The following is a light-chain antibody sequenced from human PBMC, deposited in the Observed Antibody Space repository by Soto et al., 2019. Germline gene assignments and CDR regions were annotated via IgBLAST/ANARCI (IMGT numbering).Light chain of an antibody. CDR3: QQRSNWPPT. CDR1: ENLNTN. V-gene: IGKV3-15*01. Sequence: EIVMTQSPGTLSVSPGERATLSCRASENLNTNLAWYQQRPGQAPRLLIYGASTRATGVPARFTGSGSGTDFTLTISSLQFEDFAVYYCQQRSNWPPTFGGGTKVEIK. CDR2: GAS. J-gene: IGKJ4*01.